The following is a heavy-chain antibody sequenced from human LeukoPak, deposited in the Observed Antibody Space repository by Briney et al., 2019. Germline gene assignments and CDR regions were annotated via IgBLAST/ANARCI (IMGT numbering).Heavy chain of an antibody. V-gene: IGHV4-39*07. J-gene: IGHJ4*02. Sequence: SETLSLTCTVSGGSISSSSYYWGWIRQPPGKGLEWIGSIYYSGSTFYNPSLKSRVTISVDTSKNQFSLKLSSVTAADTAVYYCASLYRENFDYWGQGTLVTVSS. CDR1: GGSISSSSYY. CDR2: IYYSGST. D-gene: IGHD3-16*01. CDR3: ASLYRENFDY.